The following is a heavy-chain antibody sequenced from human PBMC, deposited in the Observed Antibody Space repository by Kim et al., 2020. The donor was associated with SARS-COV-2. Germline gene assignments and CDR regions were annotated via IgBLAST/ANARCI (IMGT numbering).Heavy chain of an antibody. CDR1: GFPFSLYG. CDR2: IWDDGKSG. V-gene: IGHV3-33*01. Sequence: GGSLRLSCAASGFPFSLYGMHWVRQAPGKGPEWVTVIWDDGKSGYYADSVKGRFTVSRDNSKNVLYLLMTLLRVEDSAVYFCARGPHNDFRSDHPYGMDV. D-gene: IGHD3-16*01. CDR3: ARGPHNDFRSDHPYGMDV. J-gene: IGHJ6*01.